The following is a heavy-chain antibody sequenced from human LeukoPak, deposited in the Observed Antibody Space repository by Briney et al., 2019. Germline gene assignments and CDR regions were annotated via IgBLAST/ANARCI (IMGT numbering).Heavy chain of an antibody. CDR2: IYHSGST. Sequence: PSETLSLTCAVSGVSISSSNWWSWVRQPPGKGLEWIGEIYHSGSTNYNPSLKSRVTISVDKSKNQFSLKLSSVTAADTAVYYCARDFLGYCSSTSCEHDAFDIWGQGTMVTVSS. D-gene: IGHD2-2*01. J-gene: IGHJ3*02. V-gene: IGHV4-4*02. CDR3: ARDFLGYCSSTSCEHDAFDI. CDR1: GVSISSSNW.